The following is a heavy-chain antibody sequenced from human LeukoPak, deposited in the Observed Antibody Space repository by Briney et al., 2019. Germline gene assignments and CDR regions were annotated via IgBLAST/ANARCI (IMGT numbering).Heavy chain of an antibody. V-gene: IGHV4-34*01. Sequence: PSETLSLTCAVYGGSFSGYYWSWIRQPPGKGLEWIGEINHSGSTNYNPSLKSRVTISVDTSKNQFSLKLSSVTAADTAVYYCAREGYSYGYYYYYYMDVWGKGTTVTVSS. J-gene: IGHJ6*03. CDR2: INHSGST. D-gene: IGHD5-18*01. CDR3: AREGYSYGYYYYYYMDV. CDR1: GGSFSGYY.